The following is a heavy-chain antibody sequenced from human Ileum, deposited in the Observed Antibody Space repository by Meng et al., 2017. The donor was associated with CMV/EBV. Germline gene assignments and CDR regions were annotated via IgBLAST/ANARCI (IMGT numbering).Heavy chain of an antibody. CDR2: IKSKTDGGTT. CDR3: TRPNYCSSTSCSDAFDI. D-gene: IGHD2-2*01. Sequence: GESLKISCAASGFTFSNAWMSWVRQAPGKGLEWVGRIKSKTDGGTTDYAAPVKGRFTISRDDSKNTLYLQMNSLRTEDTAVYYCTRPNYCSSTSCSDAFDIWGQGTMVTVSS. V-gene: IGHV3-15*01. J-gene: IGHJ3*02. CDR1: GFTFSNAW.